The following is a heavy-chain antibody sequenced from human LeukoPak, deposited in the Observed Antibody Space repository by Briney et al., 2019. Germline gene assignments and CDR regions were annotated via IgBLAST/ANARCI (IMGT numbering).Heavy chain of an antibody. V-gene: IGHV4-61*02. CDR2: IYTSGST. CDR1: GGSISSGSYY. CDR3: ASFPTLVRDAFDI. J-gene: IGHJ3*02. D-gene: IGHD6-13*01. Sequence: SETLSLTCTVSGGSISSGSYYWSWIRQPAGKGLEWIGRIYTSGSTNYNPSLKSRVTISVDTSKNQFSLKLSSVTAADTAVYYCASFPTLVRDAFDIWGQGTMVTVSS.